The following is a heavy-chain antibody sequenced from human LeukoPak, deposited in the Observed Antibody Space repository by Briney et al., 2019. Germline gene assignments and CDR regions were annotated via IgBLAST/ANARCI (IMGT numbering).Heavy chain of an antibody. J-gene: IGHJ4*02. CDR1: RDSVSSNSVA. V-gene: IGHV6-1*01. CDR3: ARSSIKSFDY. CDR2: TYYRSQWHY. Sequence: SQTLSLTCAISRDSVSSNSVAWNWIRQTPSRGLEWLGRTYYRSQWHYDYAVSVKSRIIINPDTSKNQFSLPLNSVTPEDTAVYYCARSSIKSFDYWGQGTLVTVSS.